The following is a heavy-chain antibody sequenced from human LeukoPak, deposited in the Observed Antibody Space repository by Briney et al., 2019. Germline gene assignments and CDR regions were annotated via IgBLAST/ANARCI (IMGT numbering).Heavy chain of an antibody. CDR2: ASYSGNT. Sequence: SETLSLTCTVSGTSISSSTYYWGWIRQPPGKGLEWIGSASYSGNTYYNPSLKSRVTILVDTSKNQFSLKMTSVTAADTAVYYCARDQYYDVSTYYEIDYWGQGTLVTVSS. CDR3: ARDQYYDVSTYYEIDY. D-gene: IGHD3-22*01. CDR1: GTSISSSTYY. J-gene: IGHJ4*02. V-gene: IGHV4-39*07.